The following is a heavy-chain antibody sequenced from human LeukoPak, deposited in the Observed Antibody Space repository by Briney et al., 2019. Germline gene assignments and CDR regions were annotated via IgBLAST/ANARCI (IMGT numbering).Heavy chain of an antibody. CDR1: GGSISSYY. Sequence: SETLSLTCTVSGGSISSYYWSWIRQPPGKGLEWIVYIYYSGSTNYNPSLKSRVTISVDTSKNQFSLKLSSVTAADTAVYYCASGAAAGTVFDYWGQGTLVTVSS. V-gene: IGHV4-59*01. CDR3: ASGAAAGTVFDY. CDR2: IYYSGST. J-gene: IGHJ4*02. D-gene: IGHD6-13*01.